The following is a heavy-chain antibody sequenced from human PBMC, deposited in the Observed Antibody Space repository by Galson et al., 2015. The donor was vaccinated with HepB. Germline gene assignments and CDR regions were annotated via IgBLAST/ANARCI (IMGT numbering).Heavy chain of an antibody. Sequence: SVKVSCKASGYTFTDYYMHWVRQAPGQGLEWMGWINPNSGGTNYAQKFQGRVTMTRDTSISTAYMELSSLRSDDTAVYYCAREAGYCSDVSCYTGEYPGATEYFHYWGQGTLVTVSS. D-gene: IGHD2-15*01. CDR2: INPNSGGT. V-gene: IGHV1-2*02. J-gene: IGHJ1*01. CDR1: GYTFTDYY. CDR3: AREAGYCSDVSCYTGEYPGATEYFHY.